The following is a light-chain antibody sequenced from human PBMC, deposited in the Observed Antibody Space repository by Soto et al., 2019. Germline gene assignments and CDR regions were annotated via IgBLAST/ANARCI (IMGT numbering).Light chain of an antibody. CDR3: QHYNTWPFT. Sequence: EVVMTQSPATLSVSPGERATLYCRASQTISSNLAWYQQKPGQPPRLLINGASTRATGVAARFSGSGSGTEFTLSISSLQSEDSAVYFCQHYNTWPFTFGPGTKVGI. CDR1: QTISSN. CDR2: GAS. J-gene: IGKJ3*01. V-gene: IGKV3-15*01.